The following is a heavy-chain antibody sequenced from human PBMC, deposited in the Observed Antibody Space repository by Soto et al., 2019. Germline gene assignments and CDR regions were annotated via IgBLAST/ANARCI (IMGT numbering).Heavy chain of an antibody. CDR3: ARADRTLVTSYGLDV. CDR2: INHSGTT. V-gene: IGHV4-34*01. CDR1: GGSFSGFY. Sequence: SETLSLTCAVSGGSFSGFYWTWIRQPPGEGLEWIGEINHSGTTNFNPSLRSRLTVSLDSSKKHFSLKLTSMTAADAAVYYCARADRTLVTSYGLDVWGQGTTVTVSS. J-gene: IGHJ6*02. D-gene: IGHD2-21*02.